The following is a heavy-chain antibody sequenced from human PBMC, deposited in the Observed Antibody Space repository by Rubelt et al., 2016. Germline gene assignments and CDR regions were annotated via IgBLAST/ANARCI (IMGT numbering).Heavy chain of an antibody. CDR3: ARGRGTRSLLRGAIDI. CDR2: IHHSGSA. V-gene: IGHV4-38-2*02. Sequence: QLQLRESGPGVLKPSETLSLTCTVSGGAISSGYYWGWIRQPPGKELEWIGSIHHSGSAHYNPSLKSRVTISVDTSKNQISREWSSGTAADTAVFYCARGRGTRSLLRGAIDIWGQGTTVTVSS. CDR1: GGAISSGYY. J-gene: IGHJ3*02. D-gene: IGHD3-3*01.